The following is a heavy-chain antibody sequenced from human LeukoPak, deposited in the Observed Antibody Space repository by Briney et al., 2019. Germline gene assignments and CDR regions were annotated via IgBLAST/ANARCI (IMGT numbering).Heavy chain of an antibody. J-gene: IGHJ6*04. V-gene: IGHV1-18*04. CDR2: ISAYNGNT. Sequence: ASVKVSCKASGYTFSNYGFSWVRQAPGQGLEWMGWISAYNGNTNYAQKFKGRVTMTTDTFTSTAYMELRSLRSDDTAVYYCARDTNDYGDYRFQSHGMDVWGKGTTVTVSS. CDR1: GYTFSNYG. D-gene: IGHD4-17*01. CDR3: ARDTNDYGDYRFQSHGMDV.